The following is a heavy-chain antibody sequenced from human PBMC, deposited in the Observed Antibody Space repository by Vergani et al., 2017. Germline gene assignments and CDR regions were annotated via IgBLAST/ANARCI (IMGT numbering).Heavy chain of an antibody. Sequence: EVQLLESGGGLVQPGGSLRLSCAASGFTFSSYAMSWVRQAPGKGLEWVSAISGSGGSAYYADSVKGRFTISRDNSKNTLYLQMNSLRAEDTAVYYCAKDVFGEPYFDYWGQGTLVTVSS. CDR2: ISGSGGSA. CDR3: AKDVFGEPYFDY. V-gene: IGHV3-23*01. J-gene: IGHJ4*02. CDR1: GFTFSSYA. D-gene: IGHD3-10*02.